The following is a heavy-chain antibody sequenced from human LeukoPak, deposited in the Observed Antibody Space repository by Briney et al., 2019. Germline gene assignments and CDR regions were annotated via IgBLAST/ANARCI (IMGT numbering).Heavy chain of an antibody. J-gene: IGHJ5*02. CDR3: ARGVLEWLLYRLSSRWFDP. CDR1: GGSFSGYY. D-gene: IGHD3-3*01. V-gene: IGHV4-34*01. Sequence: PSETLSLTCAVYGGSFSGYYWSWLRQPPGKGLEWIGEINHSGSTNYNPSLKSRVTISVDTSKNQFSLKLSSVTAADTAVYYCARGVLEWLLYRLSSRWFDPRGQGTLVTVSS. CDR2: INHSGST.